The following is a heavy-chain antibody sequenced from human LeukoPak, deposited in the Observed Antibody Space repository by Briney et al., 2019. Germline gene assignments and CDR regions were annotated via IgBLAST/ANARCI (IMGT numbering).Heavy chain of an antibody. CDR2: VFHTGST. D-gene: IGHD3-10*01. V-gene: IGHV4-59*01. J-gene: IGHJ5*02. CDR1: GGSIDTYY. CDR3: ARGSVRGEFDP. Sequence: SETLSLTCTVSGGSIDTYYWNWIRQPPGKGLEWIGYVFHTGSTNYNPSLKGRVTISVDTSKSQFSLKLSSVTAADTAVYSCARGSVRGEFDPWGQGTLVTVSS.